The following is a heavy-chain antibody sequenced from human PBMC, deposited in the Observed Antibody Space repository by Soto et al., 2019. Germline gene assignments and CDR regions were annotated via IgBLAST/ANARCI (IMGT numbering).Heavy chain of an antibody. Sequence: PGGSLRLSCAASGFTFSSYAMSWVRQAPGKGLEWVSAISGSGGSTYYADSVKGRFTISRDNSKNTLYLQMNSLRAEDTAVYYCAKRVLSGWLVYYFDYWGQGTLVTVSS. CDR1: GFTFSSYA. V-gene: IGHV3-23*01. D-gene: IGHD6-19*01. CDR2: ISGSGGST. CDR3: AKRVLSGWLVYYFDY. J-gene: IGHJ4*02.